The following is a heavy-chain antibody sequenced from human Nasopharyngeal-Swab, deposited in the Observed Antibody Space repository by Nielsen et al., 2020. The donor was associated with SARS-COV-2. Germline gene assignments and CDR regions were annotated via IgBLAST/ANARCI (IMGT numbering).Heavy chain of an antibody. Sequence: SETLSLTCAVSGGSISSSNWWSWVRQPPGKGLEWIGEIYHSGSTNYNPSLKSRVTISVDTSKNQFSLKLSSVTAADTAVYYCARWVGATDYYYYGMDVWGQGTTVTVSS. D-gene: IGHD1-26*01. CDR2: IYHSGST. J-gene: IGHJ6*02. CDR1: GGSISSSNW. CDR3: ARWVGATDYYYYGMDV. V-gene: IGHV4-4*02.